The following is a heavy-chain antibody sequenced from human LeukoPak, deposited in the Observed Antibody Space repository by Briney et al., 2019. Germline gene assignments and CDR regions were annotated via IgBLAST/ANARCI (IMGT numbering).Heavy chain of an antibody. V-gene: IGHV4-30-2*01. CDR3: ARDYDFWSGEEDV. Sequence: PSETLSLTCTVSGGSISSGGYYWSWIRQPPGKGLEWIGYIYHSGSTYYNPSLKSRVTMSVDTSKNQFSLKLSSVTAADTAVYYCARDYDFWSGEEDVWGKGTTVTVSS. J-gene: IGHJ6*04. D-gene: IGHD3-3*01. CDR1: GGSISSGGYY. CDR2: IYHSGST.